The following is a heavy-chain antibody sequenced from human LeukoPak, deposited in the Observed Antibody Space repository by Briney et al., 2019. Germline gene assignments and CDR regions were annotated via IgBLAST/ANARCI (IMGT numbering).Heavy chain of an antibody. CDR1: GFIFSDHY. J-gene: IGHJ3*02. D-gene: IGHD3-22*01. CDR3: ARARKTYYYDSSGYTDAFDI. CDR2: ISSSGSST. Sequence: GGSLRLSCAASGFIFSDHYMSWIRQAPGKGLEWVSYISSSGSSTYYADSVKGRFTISRDNAKNSLYLQMNSLRAEDTAVYYCARARKTYYYDSSGYTDAFDIWGQGTMVTVSS. V-gene: IGHV3-11*04.